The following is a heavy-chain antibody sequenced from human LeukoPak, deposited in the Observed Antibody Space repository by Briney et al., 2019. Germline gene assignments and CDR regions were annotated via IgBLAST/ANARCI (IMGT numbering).Heavy chain of an antibody. CDR2: INQDGSEK. V-gene: IGHV3-7*01. CDR3: TRDTEGSLDY. D-gene: IGHD1-26*01. J-gene: IGHJ4*02. CDR1: GFTFSRYW. Sequence: GGSLRLSCEVSGFTFSRYWMSWVRQAPGKGLEWVANINQDGSEKYYVDSVKGRFTMSRDNAKNSLYLQMNNLRADDTAVYYCTRDTEGSLDYWGQGILVTVAS.